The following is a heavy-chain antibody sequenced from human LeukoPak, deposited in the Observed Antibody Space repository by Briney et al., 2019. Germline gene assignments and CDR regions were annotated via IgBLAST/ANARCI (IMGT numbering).Heavy chain of an antibody. D-gene: IGHD6-13*01. Sequence: SGGSLRLSCAASGFTFSSMNWVRQAPGKGLEWVAYINGGGSPIYYADSVRGRFTISRDNAKSSLYLQMHSLRAEDTAVYYCARDSDSSTWSGLFDYWGQGALVTVSS. V-gene: IGHV3-48*01. CDR2: INGGGSPI. CDR3: ARDSDSSTWSGLFDY. CDR1: GFTFSS. J-gene: IGHJ4*02.